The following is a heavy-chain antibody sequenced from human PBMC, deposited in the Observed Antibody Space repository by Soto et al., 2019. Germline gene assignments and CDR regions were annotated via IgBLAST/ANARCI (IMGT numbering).Heavy chain of an antibody. CDR3: ARDVPLNYYDGTFSYYAMDV. Sequence: QVQLVQSGAEVKKPGSSVKVSGKASGGTFTSHAISWVRQAPGQGLEWMGGIIPFFKAANYAQKFQGRVTITADDSTSTAYMDLYSLRSEDTAVYYCARDVPLNYYDGTFSYYAMDVWGQGTTVTVSS. V-gene: IGHV1-69*01. J-gene: IGHJ6*02. CDR2: IIPFFKAA. D-gene: IGHD3-16*01. CDR1: GGTFTSHA.